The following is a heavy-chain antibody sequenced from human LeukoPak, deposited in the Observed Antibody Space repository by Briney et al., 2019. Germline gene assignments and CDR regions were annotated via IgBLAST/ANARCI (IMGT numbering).Heavy chain of an antibody. CDR1: GFIFSRYW. Sequence: GGSLRLSCAASGFIFSRYWMSWVRQAPGKGLEWVASIKEDGSEKHYLDSVKGRLTISRDNAKDSLYLQMNSPRAEDTAVYYCAIKATRYFDYWGQGTLVTVSS. V-gene: IGHV3-7*01. CDR2: IKEDGSEK. J-gene: IGHJ4*02. CDR3: AIKATRYFDY.